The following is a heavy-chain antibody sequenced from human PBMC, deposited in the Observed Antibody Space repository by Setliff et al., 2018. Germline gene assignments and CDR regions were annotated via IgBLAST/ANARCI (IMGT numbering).Heavy chain of an antibody. V-gene: IGHV3-33*01. CDR1: GFTFNTHA. Sequence: HPGGSLRLSCAASGFTFNTHAMHWVRQAPGKGLEWVAMIWADPNSNTKYYADSVKGRFSVSRDNSRNTVFLQMTGLRAEDTALYYCTRDPPGGGWSFDYWGQGALVTVSS. D-gene: IGHD6-19*01. CDR3: TRDPPGGGWSFDY. J-gene: IGHJ4*02. CDR2: IWADPNSNTK.